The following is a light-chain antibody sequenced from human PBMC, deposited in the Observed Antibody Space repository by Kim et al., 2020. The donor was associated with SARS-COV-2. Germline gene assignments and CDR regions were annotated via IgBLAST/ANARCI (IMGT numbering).Light chain of an antibody. V-gene: IGKV3-15*01. CDR2: NVD. J-gene: IGKJ1*01. CDR1: QSVSSN. CDR3: QQYNNRPPWT. Sequence: EIVMTQSPATLSVSAGERATLSCRASQSVSSNLAWYQQKPGQAPRLLMYNVDTRATGIPARFSGSGSRTEFTLTISSLQFEDSAVYYCQQYNNRPPWTFGQGTKVDIK.